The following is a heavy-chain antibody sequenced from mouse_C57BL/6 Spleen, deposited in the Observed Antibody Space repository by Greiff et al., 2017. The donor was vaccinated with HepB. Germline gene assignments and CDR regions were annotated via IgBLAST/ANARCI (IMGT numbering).Heavy chain of an antibody. D-gene: IGHD2-4*01. J-gene: IGHJ3*01. CDR1: GYTFTDYY. CDR3: AGDYDEGAWFAY. V-gene: IGHV1-26*01. Sequence: EVKLQQSGPELVKPGASVKISCKASGYTFTDYYMNWVKQSHGKSLEWIGDINPNNGGTSYNQKFKGKATLTVDKSSSTAYMELRSLTSEDSAVYYCAGDYDEGAWFAYWGQGTLVTVSA. CDR2: INPNNGGT.